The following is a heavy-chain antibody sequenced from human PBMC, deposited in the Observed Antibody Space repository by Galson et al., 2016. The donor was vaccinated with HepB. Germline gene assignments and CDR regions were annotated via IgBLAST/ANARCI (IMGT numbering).Heavy chain of an antibody. D-gene: IGHD2/OR15-2a*01. V-gene: IGHV3-30*03. Sequence: SLRLSCAASGLTFGRYWMSWVRQAPGKGLEWLAADSMDGRRKFYADSVKGRFTISRDNSNNMLFLQMSSLRTDDTAIYYCARRHEYCPPVGWSVDYWGQGTLVSVSS. J-gene: IGHJ4*02. CDR2: DSMDGRRK. CDR3: ARRHEYCPPVGWSVDY. CDR1: GLTFGRYW.